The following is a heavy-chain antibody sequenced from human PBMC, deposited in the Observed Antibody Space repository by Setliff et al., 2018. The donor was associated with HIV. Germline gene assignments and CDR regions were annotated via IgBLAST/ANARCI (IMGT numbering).Heavy chain of an antibody. D-gene: IGHD3-16*01. V-gene: IGHV3-30*02. CDR2: IWYDGSST. CDR1: GFTFRTYG. CDR3: VTDWFDP. Sequence: PGGSLRLSCAASGFTFRTYGMHWVRQAPGKGLEWVAIIWYDGSSTYYADSVKGRFTISRDNSKNTLYLQMNSLRPEDTAVYYCVTDWFDPWGQGTLVTVSS. J-gene: IGHJ5*02.